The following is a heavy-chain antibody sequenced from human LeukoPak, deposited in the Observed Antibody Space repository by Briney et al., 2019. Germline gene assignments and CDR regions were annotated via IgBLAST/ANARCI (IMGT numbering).Heavy chain of an antibody. J-gene: IGHJ4*02. CDR3: ARVESGIAAAGWYEVWYYFVY. CDR2: ISSSSSYM. D-gene: IGHD6-13*01. CDR1: GFPFSSYS. V-gene: IGHV3-21*01. Sequence: ASLRLSCAASGFPFSSYSMNWVRQPPGKRLEWVSSISSSSSYMYYADSVKGRFTISRDNAKNSLYLQMNSLRAEDTAVYYCARVESGIAAAGWYEVWYYFVYWGQGTLVTVSS.